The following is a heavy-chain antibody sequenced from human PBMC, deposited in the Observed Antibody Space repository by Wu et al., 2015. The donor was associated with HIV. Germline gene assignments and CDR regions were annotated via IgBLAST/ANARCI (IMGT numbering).Heavy chain of an antibody. CDR1: GYTFINSY. CDR3: ARDREMATIPVDYYYYGMDV. J-gene: IGHJ6*02. Sequence: QVQLVQSGAEVKKPGASVTVSCKASGYTFINSYIHWVRQAPGQGLEWMGLINPSGGSTDYAQKFQGRVTITADESTSTAYMELSSLRSEDTAVYYCARDREMATIPVDYYYYGMDVWGQGTTVTVSS. V-gene: IGHV1-46*01. CDR2: INPSGGST. D-gene: IGHD5-24*01.